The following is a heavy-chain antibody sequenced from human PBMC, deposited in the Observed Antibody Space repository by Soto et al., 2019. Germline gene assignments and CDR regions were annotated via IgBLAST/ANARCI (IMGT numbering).Heavy chain of an antibody. CDR3: AKARLAYCGGDCYFDY. Sequence: GGSLRLSCAASGFTFSSYAMSWVRQAPGKGLEWVSAISGSGGSTYYADSVKGRFTISRDNSKNTLYLQMNSLRAEDTAVYYCAKARLAYCGGDCYFDYWGQGTLVTVSS. CDR2: ISGSGGST. J-gene: IGHJ4*02. D-gene: IGHD2-21*02. CDR1: GFTFSSYA. V-gene: IGHV3-23*01.